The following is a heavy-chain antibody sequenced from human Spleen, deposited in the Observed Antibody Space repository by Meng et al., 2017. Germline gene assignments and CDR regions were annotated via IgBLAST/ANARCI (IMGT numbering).Heavy chain of an antibody. Sequence: HLRESALRRPRPSVTLSLTTTVSGGSTSGSSCYWCWLRQPPGERVVWIVSIYFCGGTYYNPPLKSRLTTSVEASNNHFSLKVSTVTAADTAVYYCAGVKVSLYNNSWLNWFDPWGQGTLVTVSS. V-gene: IGHV4-39*07. CDR2: IYFCGGT. CDR1: GGSTSGSSCY. J-gene: IGHJ5*02. CDR3: AGVKVSLYNNSWLNWFDP. D-gene: IGHD6-13*01.